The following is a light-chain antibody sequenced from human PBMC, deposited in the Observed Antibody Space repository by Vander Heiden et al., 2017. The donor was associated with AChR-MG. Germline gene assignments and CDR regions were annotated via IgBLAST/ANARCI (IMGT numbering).Light chain of an antibody. CDR1: QSISSW. V-gene: IGKV1-5*03. J-gene: IGKJ5*01. CDR3: QQDNSYPIT. Sequence: DIQMTQSPSTLSASVGDRVTITCRASQSISSWLAWYQQKPGKAPKLLIYKASSLESGVPSRFSGSGSGTEFTLTISSLQPDDFATYYCQQDNSYPITFGPGTRLEIK. CDR2: KAS.